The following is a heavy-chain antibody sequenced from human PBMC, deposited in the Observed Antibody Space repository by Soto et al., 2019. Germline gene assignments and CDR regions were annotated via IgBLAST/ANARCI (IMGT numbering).Heavy chain of an antibody. Sequence: SETLSLTCTVSGGSISSSSYYWSWIRQHPGKGLEWIGDIYYSGSTYYNPSLKSRVTISVDTSKNQFSLKLSSVTAADTAVYYCARYETDHGDPRLPYFDYWGQGTLVTVS. D-gene: IGHD4-17*01. CDR2: IYYSGST. V-gene: IGHV4-31*03. CDR3: ARYETDHGDPRLPYFDY. CDR1: GGSISSSSYY. J-gene: IGHJ4*02.